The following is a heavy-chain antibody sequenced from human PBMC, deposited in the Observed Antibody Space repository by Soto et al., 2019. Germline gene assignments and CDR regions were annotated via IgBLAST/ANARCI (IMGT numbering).Heavy chain of an antibody. CDR1: GFTFSTSW. V-gene: IGHV3-74*01. CDR2: INSDGTTI. J-gene: IGHJ4*02. CDR3: AIAGSYRFDY. Sequence: EVQLVESGGDLIQPGGSLRISCAASGFTFSTSWMRWVRQAPGEGLAWVSRINSDGTTINYADSVKGRFTISRDNAKNTLYLQMNSLSADDTAVYYCAIAGSYRFDYWGQGTLVTVSS. D-gene: IGHD1-26*01.